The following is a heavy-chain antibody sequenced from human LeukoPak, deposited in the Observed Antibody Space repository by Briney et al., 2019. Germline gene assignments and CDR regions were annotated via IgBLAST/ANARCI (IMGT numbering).Heavy chain of an antibody. Sequence: PSETLSLTCVVYGGSFNDYYWSWIRQPPGEGLEWIAEINHTGRTNYNPSLRRRVTTSLDTAKAQVSLKLSSVTAADTAVYYCARGSSSGYYPIDYWGQGTLVTVSS. CDR2: INHTGRT. J-gene: IGHJ4*02. CDR1: GGSFNDYY. CDR3: ARGSSSGYYPIDY. V-gene: IGHV4-34*01. D-gene: IGHD3-22*01.